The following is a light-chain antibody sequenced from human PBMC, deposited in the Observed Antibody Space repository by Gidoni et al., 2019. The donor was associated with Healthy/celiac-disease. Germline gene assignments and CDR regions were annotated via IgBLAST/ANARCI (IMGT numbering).Light chain of an antibody. CDR2: WAS. CDR3: QQYYSTPRWT. CDR1: RSVLYSSNNKNY. Sequence: DIVMTQSPDSLAVSLGERATINCKSSRSVLYSSNNKNYLAWYQQKPGQPPKLLIYWASTRESGVPDRFSGSGSGTDFTLTISSLQAEDVAVYYCQQYYSTPRWTFGQGTKVEIK. J-gene: IGKJ1*01. V-gene: IGKV4-1*01.